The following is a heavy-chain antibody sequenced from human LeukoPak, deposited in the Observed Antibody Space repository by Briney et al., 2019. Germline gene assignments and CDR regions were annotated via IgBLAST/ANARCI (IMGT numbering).Heavy chain of an antibody. J-gene: IGHJ3*01. Sequence: QTGGSLRLSCAASGFTFSSYGMHWVRQAPGKGLEWVAVISYDGSNKYYADSVKGRFTISRDNTKNSVYLQMNSLRAEDTAVFYCARDSGACRGCAFDVWGHGTLVTVSS. CDR3: ARDSGACRGCAFDV. CDR2: ISYDGSNK. V-gene: IGHV3-30*03. D-gene: IGHD5-12*01. CDR1: GFTFSSYG.